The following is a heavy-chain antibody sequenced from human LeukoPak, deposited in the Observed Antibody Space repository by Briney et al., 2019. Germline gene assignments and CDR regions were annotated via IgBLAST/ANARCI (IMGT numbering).Heavy chain of an antibody. V-gene: IGHV4-59*01. CDR1: GGSISSYY. D-gene: IGHD3-22*01. CDR2: IYYSGST. J-gene: IGHJ3*02. CDR3: AKKLTSGYFLNEAFDN. Sequence: PSETLSLTCTVSGGSISSYYWSWIRQPPGKGLEWIGYIYYSGSTNYNPSLKSRVTISVDTSKNQFSLKLSSVTAADPAVYYCAKKLTSGYFLNEAFDNLGQGTMVNGSS.